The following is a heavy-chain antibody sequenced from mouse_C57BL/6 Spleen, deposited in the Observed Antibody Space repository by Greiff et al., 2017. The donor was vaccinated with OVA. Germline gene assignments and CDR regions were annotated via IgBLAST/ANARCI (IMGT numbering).Heavy chain of an antibody. CDR3: ARRAITTVVPPGYFDV. CDR1: GYTFTDYY. Sequence: VQLQQSGPELVKPGASVKISCKASGYTFTDYYMNWVKQSHGKSLEWIGDINPNNGGTSYNQKFKGKATLTVDKSSSTAYMELRSLTSEDSAVYYGARRAITTVVPPGYFDVWGTGTTVTVSS. J-gene: IGHJ1*03. V-gene: IGHV1-26*01. CDR2: INPNNGGT. D-gene: IGHD1-1*01.